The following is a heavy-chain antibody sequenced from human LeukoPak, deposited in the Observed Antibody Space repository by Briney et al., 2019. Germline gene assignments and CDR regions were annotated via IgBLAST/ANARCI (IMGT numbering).Heavy chain of an antibody. CDR3: ARGGVVYPDSFDI. CDR2: IFSGGGT. V-gene: IGHV3-66*01. CDR1: GFTVSSSY. J-gene: IGHJ3*02. D-gene: IGHD2-15*01. Sequence: PGGSLRLSCAASGFTVSSSYMNWVRQAPGKGLEWVSLIFSGGGTYYADSVKGRFTISRDNSKNTLFLQMNSLRAEDTAVYYYARGGVVYPDSFDIWGRGTMVTVSS.